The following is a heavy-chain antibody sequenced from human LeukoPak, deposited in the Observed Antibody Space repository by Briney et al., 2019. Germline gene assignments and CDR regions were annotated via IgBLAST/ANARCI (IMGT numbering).Heavy chain of an antibody. CDR1: GYTFTSYG. V-gene: IGHV1-18*01. Sequence: ASVKVSCKASGYTFTSYGISWVRQAPGQGLEWMGWISAYNGNTNYAQKLKGRITMTGDTTTNTAYMEVFSLTSDDTAIYYCATQRWEKLHGSYYYDGMDVWGQGTTVTVS. D-gene: IGHD1-26*01. J-gene: IGHJ6*02. CDR2: ISAYNGNT. CDR3: ATQRWEKLHGSYYYDGMDV.